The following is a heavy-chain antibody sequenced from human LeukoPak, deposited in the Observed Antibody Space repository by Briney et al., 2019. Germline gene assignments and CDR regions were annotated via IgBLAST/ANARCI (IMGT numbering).Heavy chain of an antibody. V-gene: IGHV4-61*02. CDR3: ARASSASPYYYDSSGYYYDNWFDP. D-gene: IGHD3-22*01. Sequence: SQTLSLTCTVSGGSISSGSYYWSWIRQPAGKGLEWIGRIYTSGSTNYNPSLKSRVTISVDTSKNQFSLKLSSVTAADTAVYYCARASSASPYYYDSSGYYYDNWFDPWGQGILVTVSS. J-gene: IGHJ5*02. CDR2: IYTSGST. CDR1: GGSISSGSYY.